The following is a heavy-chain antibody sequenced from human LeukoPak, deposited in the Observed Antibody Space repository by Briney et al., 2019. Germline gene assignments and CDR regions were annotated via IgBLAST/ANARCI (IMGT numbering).Heavy chain of an antibody. V-gene: IGHV1-24*01. J-gene: IGHJ4*02. CDR3: ATGDPMVTSSFDY. Sequence: ASVKVSCKVSGYTLTELSMHWVRQAPGKGPEWMGGFDPEDGETIYAQKFQGRVTMTEDTSTDTAYMELSSLRSEDTAVYYCATGDPMVTSSFDYWGQGTLVTVSS. CDR1: GYTLTELS. CDR2: FDPEDGET. D-gene: IGHD5-18*01.